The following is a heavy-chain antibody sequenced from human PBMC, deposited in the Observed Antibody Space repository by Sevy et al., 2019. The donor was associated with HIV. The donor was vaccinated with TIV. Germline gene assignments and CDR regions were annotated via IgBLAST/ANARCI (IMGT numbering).Heavy chain of an antibody. D-gene: IGHD1-1*01. V-gene: IGHV3-30*18. CDR2: ISYEGSNI. J-gene: IGHJ4*02. Sequence: GGSLRLSCAASALTFTRYAFRWVRQAPGKGPEWLGVISYEGSNIYYGPSVKGRFTISRDNSKNTLYLQMNDMRTEDTAVYYCAKDLHPPGPVRGTNFDYWGRGTLVTVS. CDR1: ALTFTRYA. CDR3: AKDLHPPGPVRGTNFDY.